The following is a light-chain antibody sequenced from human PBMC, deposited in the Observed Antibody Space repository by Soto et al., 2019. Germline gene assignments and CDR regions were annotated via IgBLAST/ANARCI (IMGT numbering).Light chain of an antibody. CDR1: SSDVGSYNL. CDR2: EGS. V-gene: IGLV2-23*01. Sequence: QSALTQPASVSGSPGQSITISCTGTSSDVGSYNLVSWYQQHPGKAPKLMIYEGSKRPSGVSNRFSGSKSGNTASLTISGLQAEDEADYYCCSYAGSSTYVVFGEGTQLTVL. CDR3: CSYAGSSTYVV. J-gene: IGLJ2*01.